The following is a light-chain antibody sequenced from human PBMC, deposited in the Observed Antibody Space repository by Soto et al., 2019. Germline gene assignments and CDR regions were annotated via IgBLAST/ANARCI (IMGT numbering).Light chain of an antibody. CDR2: GAS. J-gene: IGKJ4*01. V-gene: IGKV1-12*01. Sequence: DIQMTQSPSSVSASVGDRVTITCRASQGLGVWLGWYQQKPGKAPQLLIFGASGLRTEVPSRFSGSGSGTDFTLTISSLQPEDFATYYCQQAYSFPLTFGGGTKVDIK. CDR3: QQAYSFPLT. CDR1: QGLGVW.